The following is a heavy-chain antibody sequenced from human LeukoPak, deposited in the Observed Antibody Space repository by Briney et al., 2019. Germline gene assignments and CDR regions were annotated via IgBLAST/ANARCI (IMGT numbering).Heavy chain of an antibody. Sequence: PGGSLRLSCAASGFTFSSYSMNWVRQAPGKGLEWVSSISSHSSYIYCADAAKRRFTISRDNAKNSLYPQMNSLRAEDTAVYYCARDVYNYGDYVEDYDYYMDLWGKGTPVTVSS. D-gene: IGHD4-17*01. CDR1: GFTFSSYS. CDR3: ARDVYNYGDYVEDYDYYMDL. J-gene: IGHJ6*03. V-gene: IGHV3-21*01. CDR2: ISSHSSYI.